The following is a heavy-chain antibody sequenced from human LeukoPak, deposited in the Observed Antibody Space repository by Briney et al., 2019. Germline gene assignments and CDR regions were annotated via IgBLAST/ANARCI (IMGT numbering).Heavy chain of an antibody. CDR3: ARGDSSSWWGSFDY. D-gene: IGHD6-13*01. J-gene: IGHJ4*02. V-gene: IGHV1-2*02. CDR2: INPNSGGT. Sequence: ASVKVSCKASGYTFTGYYMHWVRQAPGQGLEWMGWINPNSGGTNYAQKFQGRVTMTRDTSISTAYMELSRLRSDDTAVYYCARGDSSSWWGSFDYWGQGTLVTVSS. CDR1: GYTFTGYY.